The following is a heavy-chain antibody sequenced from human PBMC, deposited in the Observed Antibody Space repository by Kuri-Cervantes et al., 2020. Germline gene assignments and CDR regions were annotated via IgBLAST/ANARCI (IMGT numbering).Heavy chain of an antibody. CDR2: IKQDGSEK. D-gene: IGHD2-21*02. CDR1: GFTFSSYW. Sequence: GGSLRLSCAASGFTFSSYWMSWVRQAPGKGLEWVANIKQDGSEKYYVDSVKGRFTISRDNAKNSLYLQMNSLRAEDTAVYYCARAHIVVVTHDAFDIWGQGTMVTVSS. V-gene: IGHV3-7*01. J-gene: IGHJ3*02. CDR3: ARAHIVVVTHDAFDI.